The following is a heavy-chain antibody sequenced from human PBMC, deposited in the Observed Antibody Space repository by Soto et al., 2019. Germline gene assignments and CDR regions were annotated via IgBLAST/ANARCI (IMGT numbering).Heavy chain of an antibody. CDR1: SGSMNSGGYY. Sequence: SETLSLTCSVSSGSMNSGGYYWSWIRQHPGKGLEWIGYIYSNGDTYYNPSLRSRVTISLDTSKNQFSLNLTSVTAADTAVYYCARRGGSSSGYYYYAMDVWGQGTTVTVSS. D-gene: IGHD6-6*01. J-gene: IGHJ6*02. CDR3: ARRGGSSSGYYYYAMDV. V-gene: IGHV4-31*03. CDR2: IYSNGDT.